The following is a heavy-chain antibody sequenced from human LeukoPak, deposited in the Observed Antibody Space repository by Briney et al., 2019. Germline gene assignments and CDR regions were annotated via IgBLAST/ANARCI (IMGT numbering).Heavy chain of an antibody. J-gene: IGHJ6*03. D-gene: IGHD3-10*01. V-gene: IGHV4-31*03. CDR3: ARGPLGSGTMDV. Sequence: SETLSLTCTVSGGSISSGGYYWSWIRQHPGKGLEWIGYIYYSGSTYYNPSLKSRVTISVGTSKNQFSLKLSSVTAADTAVYYCARGPLGSGTMDVWGKGTTVTVSS. CDR2: IYYSGST. CDR1: GGSISSGGYY.